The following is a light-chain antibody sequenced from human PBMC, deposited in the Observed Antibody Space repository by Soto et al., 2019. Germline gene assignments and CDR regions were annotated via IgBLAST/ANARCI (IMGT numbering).Light chain of an antibody. V-gene: IGKV1-5*01. Sequence: DIHMTQSPSTLSASVGYRFTITCRASQSISSWLAWYQQKPGKAPKLLXYDASSFESGVPSRFSGSGSGTDFTLTISRLEHEDFAVYYCQQYGSSYKLTFGQGTKVDIK. CDR2: DAS. CDR3: QQYGSSYKLT. CDR1: QSISSW. J-gene: IGKJ1*01.